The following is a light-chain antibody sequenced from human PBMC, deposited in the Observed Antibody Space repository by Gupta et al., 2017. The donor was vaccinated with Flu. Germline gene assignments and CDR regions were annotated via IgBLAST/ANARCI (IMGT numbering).Light chain of an antibody. V-gene: IGKV3-15*01. CDR1: QFVSSN. CDR3: QQCNIWPLWT. J-gene: IGKJ1*01. CDR2: GAS. Sequence: ATLSVSPGERATLSCRASQFVSSNLAWYQQKPGQAPRLLIYGASTRATGIPARFSGSGSGTAFTLTISSLQSEDFAVYYCQQCNIWPLWTFGQGTKVEIK.